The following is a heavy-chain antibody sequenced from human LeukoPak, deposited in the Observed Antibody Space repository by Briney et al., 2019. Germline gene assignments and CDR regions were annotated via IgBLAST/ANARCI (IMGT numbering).Heavy chain of an antibody. V-gene: IGHV3-21*01. CDR2: FSTSSSYI. J-gene: IGHJ6*04. CDR3: AELGITMIGGA. CDR1: GFTFSSYS. D-gene: IGHD3-10*02. Sequence: GGSLRLSCTASGFTFSSYSMNWVRQAPGKGLEWVSSFSTSSSYIYYADSVKGRFTISRDNARNSLYLQMNSLRAEDTAVYYCAELGITMIGGAWGKGTTVTISS.